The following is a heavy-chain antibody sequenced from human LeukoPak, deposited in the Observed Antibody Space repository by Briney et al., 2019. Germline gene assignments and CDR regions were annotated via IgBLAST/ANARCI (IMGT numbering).Heavy chain of an antibody. CDR2: IYYSGST. D-gene: IGHD6-19*01. V-gene: IGHV4-59*01. CDR1: GGSISSYY. Sequence: SETLSLTCTVSGGSISSYYWSWIRQPPGKGLEWIGYIYYSGSTNYNPSLKSRVTISVDTSKNQFSLKLSSVTAADTAVYYCARGTSSVWSGGTLFDYWGQGTLVTVSS. CDR3: ARGTSSVWSGGTLFDY. J-gene: IGHJ4*02.